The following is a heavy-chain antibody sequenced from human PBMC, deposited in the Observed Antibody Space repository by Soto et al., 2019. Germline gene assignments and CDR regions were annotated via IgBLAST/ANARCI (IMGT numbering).Heavy chain of an antibody. CDR2: IKSKRDGGTT. Sequence: PGGALRLSCAASGFTFSDAWMSWVRQAPGKGLEWVAHIKSKRDGGTTEYAAPVQGRFTISRDDSTHTLYLQMNSLKTDDTAVYYCSPDIPGRGYPIDYWGQGTLVTVSS. V-gene: IGHV3-15*01. CDR1: GFTFSDAW. CDR3: SPDIPGRGYPIDY. J-gene: IGHJ4*02. D-gene: IGHD3-22*01.